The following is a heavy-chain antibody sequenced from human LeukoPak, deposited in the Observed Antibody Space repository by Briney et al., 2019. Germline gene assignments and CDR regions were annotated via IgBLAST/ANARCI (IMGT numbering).Heavy chain of an antibody. J-gene: IGHJ4*02. V-gene: IGHV3-48*02. CDR1: GLSVSNIY. D-gene: IGHD1-26*01. Sequence: GGSLRLSCAVSGLSVSNIYITWVRQAPGKGLEWVAYISGTGRTTNYADSVKGRFTISRDNAKNSLYLQMNSLRDEDTAVYYCASSGTYRFDYWGQGTLVTVSS. CDR3: ASSGTYRFDY. CDR2: ISGTGRTT.